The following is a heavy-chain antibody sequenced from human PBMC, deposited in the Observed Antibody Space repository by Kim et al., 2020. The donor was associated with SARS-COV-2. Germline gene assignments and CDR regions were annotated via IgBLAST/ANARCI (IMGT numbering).Heavy chain of an antibody. CDR1: GFTFSDSY. V-gene: IGHV3-11*06. J-gene: IGHJ4*02. CDR3: ARHGSEGAPHFDY. CDR2: ISTNGLYA. Sequence: GGSLRLSCAASGFTFSDSYMSWLRQAPGKGLEWVSYISTNGLYADSADFVKGRFTISRDNAKNSVFLQMNTLTTEDTAIYYCARHGSEGAPHFDYWGQGT. D-gene: IGHD1-26*01.